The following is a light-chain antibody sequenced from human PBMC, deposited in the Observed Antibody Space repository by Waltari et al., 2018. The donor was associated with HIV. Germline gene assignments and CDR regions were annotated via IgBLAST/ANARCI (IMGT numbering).Light chain of an antibody. CDR1: QNINNNY. CDR3: QHYSNTPWT. CDR2: DTS. Sequence: EIVLTQSPATLSLSPGERATLSCGASQNINNNYLAWYQQKPGLAPRLLIYDTSNRATGIPDRFTGSRSGTDFTLTISRLEPEDFAVYYCQHYSNTPWTFGQGTKVEVK. J-gene: IGKJ1*01. V-gene: IGKV3D-20*01.